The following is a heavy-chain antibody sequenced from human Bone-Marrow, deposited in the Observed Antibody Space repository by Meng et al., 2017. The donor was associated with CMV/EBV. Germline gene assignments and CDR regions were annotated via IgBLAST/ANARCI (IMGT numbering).Heavy chain of an antibody. CDR2: ISGSGDST. J-gene: IGHJ6*02. CDR1: GFTFSSNS. Sequence: GESLKISCTASGFTFSSNSMSWVRQAPGKGLEWVSSISGSGDSTYYADSVKGRFTISRDNSKKTLYLQMNSLRSEDTAVYYCAKDFGTAGIYGMDVWGQGTTVTVSS. V-gene: IGHV3-23*01. D-gene: IGHD2-8*02. CDR3: AKDFGTAGIYGMDV.